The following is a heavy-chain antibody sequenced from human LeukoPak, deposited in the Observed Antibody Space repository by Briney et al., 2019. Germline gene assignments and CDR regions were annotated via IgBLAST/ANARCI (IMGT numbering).Heavy chain of an antibody. CDR1: GYTFSGYY. V-gene: IGHV1-2*02. J-gene: IGHJ6*02. CDR2: INPNSGGT. D-gene: IGHD3-10*01. CDR3: ARDWRFGEGLLVWGMDV. Sequence: ASVKVSCKASGYTFSGYYMHWVRQAPGQGLEWMGWINPNSGGTNYAQKFQGRVTMTRDTSISTAYMELSRLRSDDTAVYYCARDWRFGEGLLVWGMDVWGQETTVTVSS.